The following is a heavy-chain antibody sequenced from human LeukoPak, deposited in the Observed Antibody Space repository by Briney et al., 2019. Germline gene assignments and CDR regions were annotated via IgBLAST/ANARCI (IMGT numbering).Heavy chain of an antibody. Sequence: SETLSLTCTVSGGSISSCYWSWIRQPPGKGLEWIGYIYYSGSTNYNPSLKSRVTISVDTSKNQFSLKLSSVTAADTAVYYCASTICISTSCYPGVVDYWGQGTLVTVSS. D-gene: IGHD2-2*01. V-gene: IGHV4-59*08. CDR1: GGSISSCY. CDR3: ASTICISTSCYPGVVDY. J-gene: IGHJ4*02. CDR2: IYYSGST.